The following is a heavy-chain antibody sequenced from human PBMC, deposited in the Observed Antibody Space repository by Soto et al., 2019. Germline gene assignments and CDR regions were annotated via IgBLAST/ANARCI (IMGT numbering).Heavy chain of an antibody. J-gene: IGHJ4*02. D-gene: IGHD3-10*02. CDR3: AKDVGFQQHLFVFDL. CDR1: RGTFTAYA. Sequence: SVKVSFNASRGTFTAYAFSWVRQAPGQGLEWMGGIIPIFRSSNFAQKFQGRLTIFADASAGTAYMELSSLRSDDTAIYYCAKDVGFQQHLFVFDLWGQGTLVTVSS. V-gene: IGHV1-69*13. CDR2: IIPIFRSS.